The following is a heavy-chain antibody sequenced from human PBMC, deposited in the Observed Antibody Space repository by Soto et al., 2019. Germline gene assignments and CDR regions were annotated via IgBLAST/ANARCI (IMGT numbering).Heavy chain of an antibody. CDR3: EGDRPPFYEMVEAPAVSKWLAP. CDR1: GYTFTSYG. D-gene: IGHD2-2*01. CDR2: ISAYNGNT. V-gene: IGHV1-18*01. Sequence: KVDCKASGYTFTSYGISWLRQAPGQGLEWMGWISAYNGNTNYAQKLQGRVTMTTDTSTSTAYMELRSLRSDDPAVYYCEGDRPPFYEMVEAPAVSKWLAPWGRGTLVTVSP. J-gene: IGHJ5*02.